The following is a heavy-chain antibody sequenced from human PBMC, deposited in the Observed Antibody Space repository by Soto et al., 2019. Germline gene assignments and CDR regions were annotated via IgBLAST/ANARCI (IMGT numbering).Heavy chain of an antibody. CDR1: GGSISSYY. D-gene: IGHD3-16*01. Sequence: SETLSLTCTVSGGSISSYYWNWIRQPPGKGLEWIGYVYYSGITNYNPSLKSRLTISVDTSKNQFSLKLSSVTAADTAVYYCAQCLLGVNYYYGMDVWGQGTTVTVSS. V-gene: IGHV4-59*01. CDR3: AQCLLGVNYYYGMDV. J-gene: IGHJ6*02. CDR2: VYYSGIT.